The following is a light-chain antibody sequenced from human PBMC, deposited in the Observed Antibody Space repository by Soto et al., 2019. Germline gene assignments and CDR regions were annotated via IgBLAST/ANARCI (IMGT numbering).Light chain of an antibody. V-gene: IGKV1-39*01. CDR2: AAS. J-gene: IGKJ1*01. Sequence: IHMTLSPPSLSASVGDRVTITCRASQSISSYLNWYQQKQGKAPKLLIYAASSLQSGVPSRFSGSVYGTDFNLTISSLQTEDFATYYCQQSYSTLWTFGQGTKVDIK. CDR1: QSISSY. CDR3: QQSYSTLWT.